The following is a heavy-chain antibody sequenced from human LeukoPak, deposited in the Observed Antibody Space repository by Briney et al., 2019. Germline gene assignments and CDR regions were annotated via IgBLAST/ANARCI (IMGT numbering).Heavy chain of an antibody. CDR3: ARGRSYDILTGYLFDH. D-gene: IGHD3-9*01. CDR1: GYTFTGYY. J-gene: IGHJ4*02. Sequence: GASVKVSLKASGYTFTGYYMHWVRQAPGQGLEWMGWINPNSGGTNYAQKFQGRVTVTRDTSINTAYIELSRLTSDDTAVYYCARGRSYDILTGYLFDHWGQGTLVTVSS. CDR2: INPNSGGT. V-gene: IGHV1-2*02.